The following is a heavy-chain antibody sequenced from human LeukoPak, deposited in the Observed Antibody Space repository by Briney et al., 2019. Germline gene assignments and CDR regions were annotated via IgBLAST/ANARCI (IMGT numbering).Heavy chain of an antibody. Sequence: GGSLRLSCAASGFTFSSYAMSWVRQAPGKGLEWVSAISGSGGSTYYADSVKGRFTVSRDHSKNTVYLQVSSLTADDTAVYYCAKTMGSTWLFDYWGQGTMVTVSS. CDR2: ISGSGGST. D-gene: IGHD6-13*01. CDR3: AKTMGSTWLFDY. J-gene: IGHJ4*02. CDR1: GFTFSSYA. V-gene: IGHV3-23*01.